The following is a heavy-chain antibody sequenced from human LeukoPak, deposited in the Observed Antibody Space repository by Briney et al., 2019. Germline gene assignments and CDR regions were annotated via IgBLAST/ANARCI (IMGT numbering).Heavy chain of an antibody. J-gene: IGHJ4*02. D-gene: IGHD3-22*01. CDR2: IKQDGSER. Sequence: GGSLRLSCEAAGCSMSVYWMSWVRQAPGKGLEWVGNIKQDGSERNDVDSVKGRFTISRDNAKKSLYLQMDSLRAEDAAVYYCARDWGAYYHFFDYWGQGTLVTVSS. CDR3: ARDWGAYYHFFDY. V-gene: IGHV3-7*01. CDR1: GCSMSVYW.